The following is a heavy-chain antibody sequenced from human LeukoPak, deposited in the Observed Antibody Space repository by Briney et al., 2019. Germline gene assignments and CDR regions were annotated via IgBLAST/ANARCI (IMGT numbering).Heavy chain of an antibody. CDR1: GYTFTSYG. J-gene: IGHJ4*02. CDR2: ISAYNGNT. D-gene: IGHD2-2*03. V-gene: IGHV1-18*01. Sequence: ASVKVSCKSSGYTFTSYGFSWVRQAPEQGLEWMGWISAYNGNTKYAQKLQGRVSMTTDTSTSTAYMELRSLRSDDTAVYYCARDSLNIGYCSSTSCLPPDYWGQGTLVTVSS. CDR3: ARDSLNIGYCSSTSCLPPDY.